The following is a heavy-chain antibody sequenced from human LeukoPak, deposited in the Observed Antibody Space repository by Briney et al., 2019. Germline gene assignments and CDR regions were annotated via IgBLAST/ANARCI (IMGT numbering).Heavy chain of an antibody. V-gene: IGHV5-51*01. J-gene: IGHJ3*02. CDR2: IYPGDSDT. Sequence: GESLKISCKISGYSFTSHWIGWVRQMPGKGLECMGIIYPGDSDTRYSPSFQGQVTISADTSISTAYLQWSSLKASDTAMYYCARSGTVSPYAFDIWGQGTMVTVSS. D-gene: IGHD1-14*01. CDR3: ARSGTVSPYAFDI. CDR1: GYSFTSHW.